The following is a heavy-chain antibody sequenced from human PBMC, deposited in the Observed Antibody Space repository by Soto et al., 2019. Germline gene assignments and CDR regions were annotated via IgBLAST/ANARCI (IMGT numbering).Heavy chain of an antibody. CDR1: GFIFSNYA. J-gene: IGHJ4*02. D-gene: IGHD6-6*01. Sequence: GSLRLSCAASGFIFSNYAMSWVRQAPGKGLEWVSFISGSGSITYYADSVKGRFTISRGNSKNTLYLQMHSLRAEDAAVYYCVREDSSSGLHLDHWGRGTLVTVSS. CDR2: ISGSGSIT. CDR3: VREDSSSGLHLDH. V-gene: IGHV3-23*01.